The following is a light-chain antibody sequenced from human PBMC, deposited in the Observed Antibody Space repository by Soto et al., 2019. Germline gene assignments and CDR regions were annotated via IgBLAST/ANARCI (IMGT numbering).Light chain of an antibody. CDR2: LGS. CDR3: MQALESPWT. CDR1: QSLLHGNGYNY. Sequence: DVVMTQTPLSLSVAPGQPASISCKSSQSLLHGNGYNYVDWYLQKPGQSPQLLIYLGSNRASGVPARFRGSGSGTHFALQISRVEAEDVGVYYCMQALESPWTFGQGTKVDIK. J-gene: IGKJ1*01. V-gene: IGKV2-28*01.